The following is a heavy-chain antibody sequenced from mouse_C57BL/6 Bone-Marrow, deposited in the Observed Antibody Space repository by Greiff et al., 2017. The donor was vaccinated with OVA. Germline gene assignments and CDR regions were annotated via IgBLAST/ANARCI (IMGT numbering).Heavy chain of an antibody. V-gene: IGHV5-16*01. Sequence: EVHLVESEGGLVQPGSSMKLSCTASGFTFSDYYMAWVRQVPEKGLEWVANINYDGSSTYYLDSLKSRFIISRDNAKNILYLQMSSLKSEDTATYYCARAVLFYWYFDVWGTGTTVTVSS. J-gene: IGHJ1*03. CDR1: GFTFSDYY. D-gene: IGHD1-1*02. CDR3: ARAVLFYWYFDV. CDR2: INYDGSST.